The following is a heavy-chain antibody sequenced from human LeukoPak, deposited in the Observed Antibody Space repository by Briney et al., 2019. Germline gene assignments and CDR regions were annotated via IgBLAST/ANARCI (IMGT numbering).Heavy chain of an antibody. CDR1: GGSFSGYY. CDR3: ARGGATTVTTRGAFDI. D-gene: IGHD4-17*01. CDR2: INHSGST. Sequence: SETLSLTCAVYGGSFSGYYWSWIRQPPGKGLEWIGEINHSGSTNYNPSLKSRVTISVDTSKNQFSLKLSSVTAADTAVYYCARGGATTVTTRGAFDIWGQGTIVTVSS. V-gene: IGHV4-34*01. J-gene: IGHJ3*02.